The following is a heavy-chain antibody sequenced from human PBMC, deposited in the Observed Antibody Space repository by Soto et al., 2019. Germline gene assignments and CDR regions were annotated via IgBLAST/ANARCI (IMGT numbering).Heavy chain of an antibody. CDR1: GGSVSSGSYY. CDR2: IYYSGST. V-gene: IGHV4-61*01. Sequence: SETLSLTCTVSGGSVSSGSYYWSWIRQPPGKGLEWIGYIYYSGSTNYNPSLKSRVTISVDTSKNQFSLKLSSVTAADTAVYYCAREVAAATHVFYYYYGMDVWGQGTRVTVS. J-gene: IGHJ6*02. D-gene: IGHD2-15*01. CDR3: AREVAAATHVFYYYYGMDV.